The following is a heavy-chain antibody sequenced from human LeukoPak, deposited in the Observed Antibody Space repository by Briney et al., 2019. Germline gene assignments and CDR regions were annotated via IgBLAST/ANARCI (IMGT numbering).Heavy chain of an antibody. CDR1: GFTFSSHA. Sequence: PGGSLRLSCAASGFTFSSHAMGWVRQAPGKGLEWVSGISSSGGSTNYADSVKGRLSISRDNSKNTLYLQMNSLRAEDTAVYYCAKEPYSGSQLLDYWGQGTLVTVSS. CDR3: AKEPYSGSQLLDY. D-gene: IGHD1-26*01. V-gene: IGHV3-23*01. CDR2: ISSSGGST. J-gene: IGHJ4*02.